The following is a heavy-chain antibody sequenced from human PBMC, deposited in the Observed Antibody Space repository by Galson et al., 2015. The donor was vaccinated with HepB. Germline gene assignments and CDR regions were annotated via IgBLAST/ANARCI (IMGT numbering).Heavy chain of an antibody. Sequence: SLRLSCAASGFTFDDYAMHWVRQAPGKGLEWVSGISWNSGSIGYADSVKGRFTISRDNAKNSLYLQMNSLRAEDTALYYCAKDASSGWDEFRYFDYWGQGTLVTVSS. CDR1: GFTFDDYA. J-gene: IGHJ4*02. V-gene: IGHV3-9*01. CDR2: ISWNSGSI. CDR3: AKDASSGWDEFRYFDY. D-gene: IGHD6-19*01.